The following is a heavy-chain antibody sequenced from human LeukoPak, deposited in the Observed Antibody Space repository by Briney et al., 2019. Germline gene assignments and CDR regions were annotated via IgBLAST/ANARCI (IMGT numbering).Heavy chain of an antibody. V-gene: IGHV1-69*06. D-gene: IGHD6-19*01. CDR1: GGAFTNYA. J-gene: IGHJ6*03. CDR3: ARAPYSSGWYLPWGYMDV. CDR2: IIPIFGTP. Sequence: SVKVYCKASGGAFTNYAISWVRQAPGQGLEWMGGIIPIFGTPNYAQKFQGRVTITADRSTSTAYMDLSSLTSEDTALYYCARAPYSSGWYLPWGYMDVWGKGTTVTISS.